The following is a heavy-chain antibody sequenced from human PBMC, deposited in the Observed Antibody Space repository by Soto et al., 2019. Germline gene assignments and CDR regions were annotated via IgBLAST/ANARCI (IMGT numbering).Heavy chain of an antibody. V-gene: IGHV3-23*05. CDR2: IHTSDTKT. D-gene: IGHD4-4*01. CDR1: GFTFSSYA. J-gene: IGHJ5*02. CDR3: ARQVTGHPNWFDR. Sequence: GGSLRLSCAASGFTFSSYAMNWVRQAPGKGLEWISTIHTSDTKTYYADSVKGRFTISRDNSKSTLYLQMNSLRAKDTAIYYCARQVTGHPNWFDRWGQGTLVTVSS.